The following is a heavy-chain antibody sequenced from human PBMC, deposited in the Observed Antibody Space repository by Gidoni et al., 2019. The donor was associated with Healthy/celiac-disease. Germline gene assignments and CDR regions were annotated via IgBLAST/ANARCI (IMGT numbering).Heavy chain of an antibody. CDR2: ISYDGSNK. J-gene: IGHJ5*02. CDR3: ASRDYGDLHP. D-gene: IGHD4-17*01. Sequence: QVRLAESGGGGVQPGRSWILSCSAPGFTFSSYGIHWVRQAPGKGLEWGAVISYDGSNKYYADSVKGRFTISRDNSKNTLYLQMNSLRAEDTAVYYCASRDYGDLHPWGQGTLVTVSS. CDR1: GFTFSSYG. V-gene: IGHV3-30*03.